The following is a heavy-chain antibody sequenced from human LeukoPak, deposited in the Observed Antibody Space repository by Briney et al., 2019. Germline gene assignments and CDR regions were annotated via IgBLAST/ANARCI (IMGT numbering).Heavy chain of an antibody. CDR2: IKGDGSDK. CDR1: GFTFGTYW. CDR3: ARPSDTENYWRAFDY. V-gene: IGHV3-7*01. Sequence: PGGSLRLSCAASGFTFGTYWMSWVRQAPGKGLEWVANIKGDGSDKNYVDSVKGRFTISRDNAENSLSLQMNSLRAEDTAVYYCARPSDTENYWRAFDYWGQGTLVSVSS. D-gene: IGHD5-18*01. J-gene: IGHJ4*02.